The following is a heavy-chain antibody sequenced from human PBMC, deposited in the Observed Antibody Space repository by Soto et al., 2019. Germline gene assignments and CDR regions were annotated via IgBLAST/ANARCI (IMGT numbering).Heavy chain of an antibody. J-gene: IGHJ4*02. Sequence: PSETLSLTCAVSGDSISSSVWWAWVRQPPGRGLGWIGEVFHTGDTYFNPSLRSRVAMSVDKSTNEFSLKGTSVTAADTAIYYCARKAWVRFDYWGQGALVTVSS. D-gene: IGHD7-27*01. CDR2: VFHTGDT. CDR3: ARKAWVRFDY. V-gene: IGHV4-4*02. CDR1: GDSISSSVW.